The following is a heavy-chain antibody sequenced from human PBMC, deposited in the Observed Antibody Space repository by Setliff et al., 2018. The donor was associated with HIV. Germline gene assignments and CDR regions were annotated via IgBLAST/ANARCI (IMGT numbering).Heavy chain of an antibody. CDR1: GSTFTAYG. Sequence: ASVKVSCKPSGSTFTAYGLSWVRQAPGQGLEWMGWISTYSDETSYAQTLQGRVTMTTDTSTSTAHMELRRLTFDDTAVYYCARDVEHMLDVWGQGTTVTVSS. J-gene: IGHJ6*02. CDR3: ARDVEHMLDV. V-gene: IGHV1-18*01. CDR2: ISTYSDET.